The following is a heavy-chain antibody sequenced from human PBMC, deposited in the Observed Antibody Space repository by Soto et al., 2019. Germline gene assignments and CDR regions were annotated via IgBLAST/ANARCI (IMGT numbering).Heavy chain of an antibody. CDR1: GFTFSDYY. J-gene: IGHJ6*02. V-gene: IGHV3-11*01. D-gene: IGHD6-19*01. CDR2: ISSSGSTI. Sequence: GGSLRLSCAASGFTFSDYYMSWIRQAPGKGLEWVSYISSSGSTIYYADSVKGRFTISRDNAKNSLYLQMNSLRAEDTAVYYCARDRGVSSGWYQDYYYYYGMDVWGQGTTVTVSS. CDR3: ARDRGVSSGWYQDYYYYYGMDV.